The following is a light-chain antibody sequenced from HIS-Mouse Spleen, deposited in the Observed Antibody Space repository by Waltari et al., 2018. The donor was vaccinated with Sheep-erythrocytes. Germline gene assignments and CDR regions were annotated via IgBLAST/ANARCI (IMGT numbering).Light chain of an antibody. CDR3: CSYAGSSTLV. V-gene: IGLV2-23*01. CDR1: SSDVGRYNL. Sequence: QSALTQPASVSGSPGQSITISCTGTSSDVGRYNLVSWYHQHPGKAPQLMIYEGSKRPSGVSNRFSGSKSGNTASLTISGLQAEDEADYYCCSYAGSSTLVFGGGTKLTVL. CDR2: EGS. J-gene: IGLJ2*01.